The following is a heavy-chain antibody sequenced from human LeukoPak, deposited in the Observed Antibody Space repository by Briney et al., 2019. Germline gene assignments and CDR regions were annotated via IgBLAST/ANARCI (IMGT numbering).Heavy chain of an antibody. CDR2: ISSSSSYT. CDR1: GSTFSDEC. CDR3: ARTRGRGSGGHFDI. J-gene: IGHJ3*02. V-gene: IGHV3-11*06. Sequence: PGGSLRLSCAATGSTFSDECMSWIRQAPGKGLEWVSYISSSSSYTNYADSVKGRFTISRDNAKNSLSLQMNSQRAEDTAVYYCARTRGRGSGGHFDIWGQGTMVTVSS.